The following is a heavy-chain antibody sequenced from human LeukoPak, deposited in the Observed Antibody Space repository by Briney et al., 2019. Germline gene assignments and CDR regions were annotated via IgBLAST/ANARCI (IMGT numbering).Heavy chain of an antibody. CDR3: ARGDPFRAGWFDP. CDR2: INYSGST. J-gene: IGHJ5*02. Sequence: PSETLSLTCTVSGGSISSYYWSWIRQFPGKGLEWIGYINYSGSTNYNPSLKGRVTISVDTSKNQLSLKLTSVTAADTAVYYCARGDPFRAGWFDPWGQGTLVTVSS. CDR1: GGSISSYY. D-gene: IGHD6-13*01. V-gene: IGHV4-59*01.